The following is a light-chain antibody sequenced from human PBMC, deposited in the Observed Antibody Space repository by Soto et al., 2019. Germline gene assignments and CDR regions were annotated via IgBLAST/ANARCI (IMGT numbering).Light chain of an antibody. CDR3: QQFDNRPLT. V-gene: IGKV1-33*01. J-gene: IGKJ5*01. Sequence: DIQMTQSPSSLSAYVGARVTITCQASQDIKKNINWYQQKPGKAPNLLIYDASNLETGVPSRFSGSGSGKDFTFAISSLQPEDLATYYCQQFDNRPLTFGQGTRLEI. CDR1: QDIKKN. CDR2: DAS.